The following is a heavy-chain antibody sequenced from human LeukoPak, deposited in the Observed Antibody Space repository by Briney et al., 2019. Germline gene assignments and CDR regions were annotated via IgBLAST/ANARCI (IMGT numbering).Heavy chain of an antibody. Sequence: ASVKVSCKASGYTFTSYYMHWVRQAPGQGLEWMGIINPSGGSTSYAQKFQGRVTMTRDTSTSTAYMELSSLRSEDTAVYYCARVAYDSSGYLTDAFDIWGQGTMVTVSS. CDR3: ARVAYDSSGYLTDAFDI. J-gene: IGHJ3*02. V-gene: IGHV1-46*01. CDR2: INPSGGST. D-gene: IGHD3-22*01. CDR1: GYTFTSYY.